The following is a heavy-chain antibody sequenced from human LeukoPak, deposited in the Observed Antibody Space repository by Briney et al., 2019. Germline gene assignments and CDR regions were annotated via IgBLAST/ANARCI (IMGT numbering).Heavy chain of an antibody. J-gene: IGHJ3*02. D-gene: IGHD1-14*01. V-gene: IGHV3-7*01. CDR3: ANHRRPYLPDSTHAFDI. CDR1: GFTFSRSW. CDR2: IKEDGSAQ. Sequence: PGGSLRLSCAASGFTFSRSWMSWVRQAPGKGLEWVASIKEDGSAQFYLDPVKGRFIISRDNAKNSLYLQMHSLRAEDTAVYYCANHRRPYLPDSTHAFDIWGQGTMVTVSS.